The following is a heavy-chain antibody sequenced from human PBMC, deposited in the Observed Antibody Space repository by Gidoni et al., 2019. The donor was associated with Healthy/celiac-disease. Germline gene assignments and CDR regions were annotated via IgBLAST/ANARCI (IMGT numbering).Heavy chain of an antibody. CDR2: IYYSGST. J-gene: IGHJ4*02. Sequence: GGYYWSWIRQHPGKGLEWIGYIYYSGSTYYNPSLKSRVTISVDTSKNQFSLKLSSVTAADTAVYYCARDLRDSSGYYGIDYWGQGTLVTVSS. V-gene: IGHV4-31*02. CDR1: GGYY. D-gene: IGHD3-22*01. CDR3: ARDLRDSSGYYGIDY.